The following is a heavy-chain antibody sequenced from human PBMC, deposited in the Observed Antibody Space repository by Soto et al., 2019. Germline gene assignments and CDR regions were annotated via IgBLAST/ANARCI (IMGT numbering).Heavy chain of an antibody. CDR3: AHRQDRYCSGGSCPLFDY. V-gene: IGHV2-5*02. D-gene: IGHD2-15*01. CDR1: GFSLSTSGVG. Sequence: QITLKESGPTLVNPTQTLTLTCTFSGFSLSTSGVGVGWIRQPPGKALEWLALIYWDDDKRYRSSLKSRLTITKDTSKNQVVITMTNMDPVDTATYYCAHRQDRYCSGGSCPLFDYWGQGILVTVSS. J-gene: IGHJ4*02. CDR2: IYWDDDK.